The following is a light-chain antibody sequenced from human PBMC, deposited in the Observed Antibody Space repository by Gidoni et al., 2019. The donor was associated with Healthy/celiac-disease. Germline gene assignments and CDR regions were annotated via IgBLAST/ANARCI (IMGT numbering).Light chain of an antibody. Sequence: EIVLPQSPAPLSLSPGERATLSCRASQSVSRYLAWYQQKPGQAPRLLIYDASNRATGIPARFSGSGSGTDFTLTISSLEPEDFAVYYCQQRSNWPPWTFGQGTKVEIK. CDR2: DAS. V-gene: IGKV3-11*01. CDR1: QSVSRY. CDR3: QQRSNWPPWT. J-gene: IGKJ1*01.